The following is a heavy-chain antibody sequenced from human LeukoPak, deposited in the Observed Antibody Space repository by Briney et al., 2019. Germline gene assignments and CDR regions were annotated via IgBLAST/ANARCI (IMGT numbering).Heavy chain of an antibody. CDR2: IWYDGSNK. D-gene: IGHD6-13*01. CDR1: GFTFSSYG. Sequence: GESLRLSCAASGFTFSSYGMHWVRQAPGKGLEWVAVIWYDGSNKYYADSVKGRFTISRDNSKNTLYLQMNSLRAEDTAVYYCAREEAAAGDYYYYYGMDVWGKGTTVTVSS. CDR3: AREEAAAGDYYYYYGMDV. V-gene: IGHV3-33*01. J-gene: IGHJ6*04.